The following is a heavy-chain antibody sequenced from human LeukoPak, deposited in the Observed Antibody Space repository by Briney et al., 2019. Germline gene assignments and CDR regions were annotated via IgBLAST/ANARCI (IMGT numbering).Heavy chain of an antibody. CDR1: GITFRSYG. V-gene: IGHV3-30*18. J-gene: IGHJ5*02. CDR3: AKGARGDTVTSIVGLNWFDP. CDR2: ISYDGSHK. Sequence: RGSLRLSRAASGITFRSYGMHWVGQAPGKGLEWVAVISYDGSHKYYAGSVKGRFSISRDNSKNTLYLQMNSLRADDTAVYYCAKGARGDTVTSIVGLNWFDPWGQGNLDPVSS. D-gene: IGHD4-17*01.